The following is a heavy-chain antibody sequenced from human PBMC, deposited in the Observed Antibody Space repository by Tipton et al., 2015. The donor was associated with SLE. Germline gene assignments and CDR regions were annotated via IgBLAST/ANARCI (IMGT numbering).Heavy chain of an antibody. CDR3: ARDYCSSTSCGGDYYYYMDV. V-gene: IGHV3-30*04. D-gene: IGHD2-2*01. Sequence: SLRLSCAASGFTFSSYAMHWVRQAPGKGLEWVAVISYDGSNKYYADSVKGRFTISRDNSKNTLYLQMNTLRAEDTAVYYCARDYCSSTSCGGDYYYYMDVWGKGTTVTVSS. J-gene: IGHJ6*03. CDR2: ISYDGSNK. CDR1: GFTFSSYA.